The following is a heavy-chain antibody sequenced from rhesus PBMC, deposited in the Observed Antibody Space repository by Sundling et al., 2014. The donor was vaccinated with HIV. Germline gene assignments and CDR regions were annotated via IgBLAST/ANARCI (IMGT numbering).Heavy chain of an antibody. CDR2: ISESGGTT. Sequence: EVQLVESGGGVVQPGGSLRLSCAASGFTFDDYAMHWVRQAPGKGLEWVSVISESGGTTYYADSVKGRFTISRDNAKKSLFLQMNSLRAEDTAVYYCTRVRLQYLDWLPFDCWGQGVLVTVSS. V-gene: IGHV3-100*01. CDR1: GFTFDDYA. CDR3: TRVRLQYLDWLPFDC. J-gene: IGHJ4*01. D-gene: IGHD3-3*01.